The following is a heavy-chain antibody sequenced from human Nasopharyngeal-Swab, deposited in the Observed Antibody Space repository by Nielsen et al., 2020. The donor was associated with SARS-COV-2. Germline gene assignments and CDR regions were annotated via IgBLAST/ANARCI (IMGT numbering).Heavy chain of an antibody. CDR2: TLYRSKWYN. V-gene: IGHV6-1*01. CDR3: ARGRDFSFDS. Sequence: SCAISGDSVSSHSAGWNWIRQSPSRGLEWLGRTLYRSKWYNDYAESVKRRIAVNPDTSKNQFSLQLNSVTPEDTAVYYCARGRDFSFDSWGQGTLVTASS. D-gene: IGHD3-3*01. J-gene: IGHJ4*02. CDR1: GDSVSSHSAG.